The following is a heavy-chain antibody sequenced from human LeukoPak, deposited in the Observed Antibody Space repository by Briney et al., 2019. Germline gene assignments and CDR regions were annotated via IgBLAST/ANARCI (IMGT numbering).Heavy chain of an antibody. V-gene: IGHV3-30*02. Sequence: GGSLRLSCAASGFTFSSCGMHWVRQAPGKGLEWVVFIRYDGSNKYYADSVKGRFTISRDNSKNTLYLQMNSLRAEDTAVYYCAKEVDAGFDYWGQGTLVTVSS. CDR2: IRYDGSNK. J-gene: IGHJ4*02. D-gene: IGHD2-15*01. CDR1: GFTFSSCG. CDR3: AKEVDAGFDY.